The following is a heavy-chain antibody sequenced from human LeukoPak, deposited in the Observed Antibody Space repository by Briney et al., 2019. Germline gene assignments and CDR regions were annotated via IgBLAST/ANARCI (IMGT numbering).Heavy chain of an antibody. Sequence: SETLSLTCTVSGGSISSYYWSWIRQPPGKGLEWIGYIYYSGSTNYNPSLKSRVTISVDTSKNQFSLKLSSVTAADTAVYYCARHVASIAAAGTSAIYYYYYGMDVWGQGTTVTVSS. J-gene: IGHJ6*02. CDR1: GGSISSYY. D-gene: IGHD6-13*01. CDR2: IYYSGST. V-gene: IGHV4-59*08. CDR3: ARHVASIAAAGTSAIYYYYYGMDV.